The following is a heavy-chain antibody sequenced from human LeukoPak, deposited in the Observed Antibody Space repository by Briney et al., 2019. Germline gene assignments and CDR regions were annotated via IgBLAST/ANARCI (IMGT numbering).Heavy chain of an antibody. Sequence: GGSLRLSCAASGFTFSSYSMNWVRQAPGKGLEWVSSISSSSSYIYYADSVKGRFTISRDNSKNTLYLQMNSLRAEDTAVYYCAREWITMVRGVIITDYYYGMDVWGQGTTVTVSS. D-gene: IGHD3-10*01. J-gene: IGHJ6*02. CDR3: AREWITMVRGVIITDYYYGMDV. CDR2: ISSSSSYI. CDR1: GFTFSSYS. V-gene: IGHV3-21*01.